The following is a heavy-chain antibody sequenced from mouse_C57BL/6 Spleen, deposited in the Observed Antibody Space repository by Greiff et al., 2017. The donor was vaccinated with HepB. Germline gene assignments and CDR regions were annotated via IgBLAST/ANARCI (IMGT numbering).Heavy chain of an antibody. D-gene: IGHD4-1*01. CDR1: GFSFNTYA. CDR3: VRHAWDYYFDY. CDR2: IRSKSNNYAT. J-gene: IGHJ2*01. V-gene: IGHV10-1*01. Sequence: EVMLVESGGGLVQPKGSLKLSCAASGFSFNTYAMNWVRQAPGKGLEWVARIRSKSNNYATYYADSVKDRFTISRDDSESMLYLQMNNLKTEDTAMYYCVRHAWDYYFDYWGQGTTLTVSS.